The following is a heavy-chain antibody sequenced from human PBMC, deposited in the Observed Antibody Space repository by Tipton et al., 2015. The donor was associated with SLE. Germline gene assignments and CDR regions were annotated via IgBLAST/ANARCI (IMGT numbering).Heavy chain of an antibody. CDR3: ARDSALAAAGNYGMDV. D-gene: IGHD6-13*01. J-gene: IGHJ6*02. Sequence: SLRLSCAASGFTFDDYAMHWVRQAPGKGLEWVSLISWDGGSTYYADSVKGRFTISRDNAKNSLYLQMNSLRAEDTAVYYCARDSALAAAGNYGMDVWGQGTTVTVSS. V-gene: IGHV3-43D*04. CDR1: GFTFDDYA. CDR2: ISWDGGST.